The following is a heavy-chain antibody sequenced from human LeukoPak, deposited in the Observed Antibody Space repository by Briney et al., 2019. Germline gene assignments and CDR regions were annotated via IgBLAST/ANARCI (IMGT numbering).Heavy chain of an antibody. D-gene: IGHD3-3*01. V-gene: IGHV4-59*01. Sequence: PSETLSLTCTVSGGSISSYYWSWIRQPPGKGLEWIGYIYYSGSTNYNPSLKSRVTISVDTSKNQFSLKLSSVTPADTAVYYCARARAIATYYDFWSGSIYAFDIWGQGTMVTVSS. CDR1: GGSISSYY. J-gene: IGHJ3*02. CDR2: IYYSGST. CDR3: ARARAIATYYDFWSGSIYAFDI.